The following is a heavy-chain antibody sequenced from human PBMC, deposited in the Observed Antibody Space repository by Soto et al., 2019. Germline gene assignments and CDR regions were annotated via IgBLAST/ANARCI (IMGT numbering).Heavy chain of an antibody. D-gene: IGHD3-22*01. V-gene: IGHV1-46*01. J-gene: IGHJ4*02. Sequence: ASVKVSCKASGYTFTSYYMHWVRQAPGQGLEWMGIINPSGGSTSYAQKFQGRVTMTRDTSTSTVYMELSSLRSEDTAVYYCARAPYDSSGYDPGFNYLGQGNLVTGS. CDR1: GYTFTSYY. CDR2: INPSGGST. CDR3: ARAPYDSSGYDPGFNY.